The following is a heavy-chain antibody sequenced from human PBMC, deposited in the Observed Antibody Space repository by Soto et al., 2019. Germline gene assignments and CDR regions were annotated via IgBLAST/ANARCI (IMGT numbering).Heavy chain of an antibody. J-gene: IGHJ3*01. CDR2: ISSNGGST. V-gene: IGHV3-64*01. CDR1: GFTFSSYA. Sequence: PGGCLRLSCAASGFTFSSYAMHWVRQAPGKGLEYVSAISSNGGSTYYANSVKGRFTISRDNSKNALYLQMGSLRAEDMAVYYYASSSRGSYDSSGYSYPVFDFWGHGTMVPVSS. D-gene: IGHD3-22*01. CDR3: ASSSRGSYDSSGYSYPVFDF.